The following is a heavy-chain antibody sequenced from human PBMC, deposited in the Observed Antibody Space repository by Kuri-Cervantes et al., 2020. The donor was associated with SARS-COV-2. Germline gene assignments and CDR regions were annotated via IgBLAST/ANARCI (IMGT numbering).Heavy chain of an antibody. V-gene: IGHV1-69*13. CDR3: ARSLGSYYSDAFDM. D-gene: IGHD3-10*01. CDR1: GGTFSSYA. J-gene: IGHJ3*02. CDR2: IIPIFGTA. Sequence: SVKVSCKASGGTFSSYAISWVRQAPGQGLEWMGGIIPIFGTANYAQKFQGRVTITADESTSTAYMELSSLRSEDTAVYYCARSLGSYYSDAFDMWGQGTMVTVSS.